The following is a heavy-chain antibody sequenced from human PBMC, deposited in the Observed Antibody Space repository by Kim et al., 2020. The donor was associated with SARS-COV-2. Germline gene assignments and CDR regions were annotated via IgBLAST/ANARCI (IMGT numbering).Heavy chain of an antibody. CDR3: ARVDNYVHPRISGGRGPYDY. J-gene: IGHJ4*02. CDR2: IYSGGST. D-gene: IGHD4-4*01. Sequence: GGSLRLSCAASGFTVSSNYMSWVRQAPGKGLEWVSVIYSGGSTYYADSVKGRFTISRDNSKNTLYLQMNSLRAEDTAVYYCARVDNYVHPRISGGRGPYDYWGQGTLVTVSS. V-gene: IGHV3-66*01. CDR1: GFTVSSNY.